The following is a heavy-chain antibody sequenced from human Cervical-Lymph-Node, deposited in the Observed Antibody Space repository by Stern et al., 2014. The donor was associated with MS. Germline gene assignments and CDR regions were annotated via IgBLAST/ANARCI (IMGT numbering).Heavy chain of an antibody. D-gene: IGHD5-12*01. CDR1: GGSISRSTYY. Sequence: VQLLESGPGLVKPSETLSLTCSVSGGSISRSTYYWGWIRQPPGKGLEWIGSIYYSGTTYYNPSLKSRVTIDTSTNQFSLRLTSGTAADTAVYYCARHDGWLPHYWSQGTLVTVSS. J-gene: IGHJ4*02. CDR3: ARHDGWLPHY. CDR2: IYYSGTT. V-gene: IGHV4-39*01.